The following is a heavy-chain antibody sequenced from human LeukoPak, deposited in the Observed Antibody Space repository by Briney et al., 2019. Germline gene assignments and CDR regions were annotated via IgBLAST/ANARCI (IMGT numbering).Heavy chain of an antibody. CDR2: ISSSGSTI. V-gene: IGHV3-48*03. Sequence: GGPLRLSCAASGFTFSSYEMNWVRQAPGKGLEWVGYISSSGSTIYYADSVRGRFTISRDNAKNSLYLQMNSLRAEDTAVYYCARSQGYYDSSGYYIRWGQGTLVTVSS. CDR1: GFTFSSYE. D-gene: IGHD3-22*01. CDR3: ARSQGYYDSSGYYIR. J-gene: IGHJ4*02.